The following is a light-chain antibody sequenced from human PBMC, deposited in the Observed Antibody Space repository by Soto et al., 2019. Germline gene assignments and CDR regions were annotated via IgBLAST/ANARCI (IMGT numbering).Light chain of an antibody. CDR3: QQYCSSLLT. CDR2: GAS. Sequence: EIVLTQSPGTLSLSPGERATLSCRASQSVSSSYLAWYKQKPGQAPRLLIYGASSRATGIPDRFSGSASGTDFTLTISRLETEDFAVYYCQQYCSSLLTFGGGTKVEIK. CDR1: QSVSSSY. V-gene: IGKV3-20*01. J-gene: IGKJ4*01.